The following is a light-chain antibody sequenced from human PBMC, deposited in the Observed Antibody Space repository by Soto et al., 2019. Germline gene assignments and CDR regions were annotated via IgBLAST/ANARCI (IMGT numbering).Light chain of an antibody. V-gene: IGLV2-14*03. CDR3: SSYTSSYTYV. CDR2: DVT. CDR1: SGDIGAYNY. Sequence: QSVLTQPASVSGSPGQSITISCAGTSGDIGAYNYVSWYQQHPGRAPKLMIYDVTVRPSGISNRFSGSKSGNTASLTISGLQAEDEADYYCSSYTSSYTYVFGGGTQLTVL. J-gene: IGLJ7*01.